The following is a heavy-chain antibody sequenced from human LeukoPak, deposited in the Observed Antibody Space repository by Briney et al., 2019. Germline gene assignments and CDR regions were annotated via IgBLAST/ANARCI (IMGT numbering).Heavy chain of an antibody. CDR3: ARDRSGGYYDYVWGSYPNWFDP. CDR2: INHSGST. D-gene: IGHD3-16*02. Sequence: SETLSLTCAVYGGSFSGYYWSWIRQPPGKGLEWIGEINHSGSTNYNPSLKSRVTISVDTSKNQFSLKLSSVTAADTAVYYCARDRSGGYYDYVWGSYPNWFDPWGQGTLVTVSS. J-gene: IGHJ5*02. V-gene: IGHV4-34*01. CDR1: GGSFSGYY.